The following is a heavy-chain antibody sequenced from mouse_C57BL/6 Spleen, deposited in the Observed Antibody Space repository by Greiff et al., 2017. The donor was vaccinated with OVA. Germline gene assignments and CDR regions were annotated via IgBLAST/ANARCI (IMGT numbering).Heavy chain of an antibody. D-gene: IGHD1-1*01. CDR1: GYSITSGYY. V-gene: IGHV3-6*01. CDR3: AKERGYYYGSSSYYAMDY. J-gene: IGHJ4*01. Sequence: LVESGPGLVKPSQSLSLTCSVTGYSITSGYYWNWIRQFPGNKLEWMGYISYDGSNNYNPSLKNRISITRYTSKNQFFLKLNSVTTEDTATYYCAKERGYYYGSSSYYAMDYWGQGTSVTVSS. CDR2: ISYDGSN.